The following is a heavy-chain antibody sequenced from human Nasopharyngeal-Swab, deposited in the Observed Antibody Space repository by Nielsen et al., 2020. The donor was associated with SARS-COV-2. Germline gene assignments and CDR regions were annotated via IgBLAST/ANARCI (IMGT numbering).Heavy chain of an antibody. CDR2: ISWDSGTI. D-gene: IGHD6-13*01. CDR3: AKDLSSSSYDAFDI. V-gene: IGHV3-9*01. Sequence: GGSLRLSCAASGFVFDDHAMHWVRQAPGKGLEWVSGISWDSGTIGYADSVKGRFTISRDNAKNSLFLQMNSLRPEDTALYYCAKDLSSSSYDAFDIWGQGTMVTVSS. J-gene: IGHJ3*02. CDR1: GFVFDDHA.